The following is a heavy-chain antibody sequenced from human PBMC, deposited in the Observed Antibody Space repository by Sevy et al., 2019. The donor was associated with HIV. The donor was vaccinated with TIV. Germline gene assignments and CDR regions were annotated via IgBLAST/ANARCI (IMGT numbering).Heavy chain of an antibody. D-gene: IGHD4-17*01. Sequence: GGSLRLSCTVSGFTVSNNYMSWVRQAPGKGLEWVSVIYSGGNKYYADSVKGRFTISRDNSKNTLYLQMNSLTAEDTAIYYCARAYTVPSMDVWGKGTTVTVSS. V-gene: IGHV3-53*01. CDR3: ARAYTVPSMDV. CDR2: IYSGGNK. CDR1: GFTVSNNY. J-gene: IGHJ6*04.